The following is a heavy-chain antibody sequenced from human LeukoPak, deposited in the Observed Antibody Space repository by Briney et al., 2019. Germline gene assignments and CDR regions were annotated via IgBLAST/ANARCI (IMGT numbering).Heavy chain of an antibody. J-gene: IGHJ5*02. D-gene: IGHD2-21*01. CDR2: ISNDGSNR. Sequence: PGGSLRLSCAASGFTFSSYGMHWVRQAPGKGLEWVAVISNDGSNRHYGDFVKGRFTISRDNSKNTLYLQMDSLRGEDTAVYYCAKDPYRVIVATGNSLAPWGQGPLVTFSS. V-gene: IGHV3-30*18. CDR3: AKDPYRVIVATGNSLAP. CDR1: GFTFSSYG.